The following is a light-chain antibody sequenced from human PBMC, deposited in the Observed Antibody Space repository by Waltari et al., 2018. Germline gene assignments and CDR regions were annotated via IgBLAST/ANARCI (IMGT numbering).Light chain of an antibody. Sequence: SYVLTQPPSVSVAPGETARITCGGNNIGPKRVHWYRQKPGQAPVLVISYDSDRPSGIPERFSGSNSGDTATLTISRVEAGDEADYYCQVWDANNEPGLFGTGTEVTV. J-gene: IGLJ1*01. V-gene: IGLV3-21*01. CDR3: QVWDANNEPGL. CDR2: YDS. CDR1: NIGPKR.